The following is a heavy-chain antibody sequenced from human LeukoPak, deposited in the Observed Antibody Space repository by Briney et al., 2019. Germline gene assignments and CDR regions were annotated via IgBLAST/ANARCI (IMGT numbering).Heavy chain of an antibody. CDR3: ARDDGYCSGGSCQSHFYFDY. D-gene: IGHD2-15*01. CDR2: INPNSGGT. CDR1: GYTFTGYY. J-gene: IGHJ4*02. V-gene: IGHV1-2*02. Sequence: ASVKVSCKASGYTFTGYYMHWVRQAPGQGLEWMGWINPNSGGTNYAQKFQGRVTMTRDTSISTAYMELSRLRTDDTAVYYRARDDGYCSGGSCQSHFYFDYWGQGTLVTVSS.